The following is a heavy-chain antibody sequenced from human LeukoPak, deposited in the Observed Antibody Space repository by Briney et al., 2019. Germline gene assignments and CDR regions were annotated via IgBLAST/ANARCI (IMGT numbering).Heavy chain of an antibody. Sequence: GGSLRLACAASGFRFSSYAMSWVRQAPGKGLEWVSAISGSGVSTYYADSVKGRFTVSRDNSKNTLYLQMSSLRAEDTAVYYCAKGGHADYGDYSHLWYFDLWGRGTLVTVSS. CDR2: ISGSGVST. J-gene: IGHJ2*01. V-gene: IGHV3-23*01. D-gene: IGHD4-17*01. CDR3: AKGGHADYGDYSHLWYFDL. CDR1: GFRFSSYA.